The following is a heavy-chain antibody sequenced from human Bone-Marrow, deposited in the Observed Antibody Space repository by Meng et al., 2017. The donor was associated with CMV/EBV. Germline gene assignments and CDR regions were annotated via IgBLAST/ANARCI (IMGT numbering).Heavy chain of an antibody. CDR3: ARDAAPDIVGVFDP. V-gene: IGHV3-23*03. CDR2: IYSGGSST. CDR1: GFTFSSYA. Sequence: GESLKISCAASGFTFSSYAMSWVRQAPGKGLEWVSVIYSGGSSTYYADSVKGRFTISRDNSKNTLYLQMNSLRAEDTAVYYCARDAAPDIVGVFDPWGQGTLVTVSS. J-gene: IGHJ5*02. D-gene: IGHD2-15*01.